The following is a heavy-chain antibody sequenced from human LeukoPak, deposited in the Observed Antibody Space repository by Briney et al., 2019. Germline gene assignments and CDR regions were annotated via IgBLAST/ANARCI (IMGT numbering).Heavy chain of an antibody. CDR2: ISGSGGST. CDR1: GFTFSSYA. V-gene: IGHV3-23*01. J-gene: IGHJ4*02. CDR3: AKLPHPLVVVPAAYFDY. Sequence: PGGSLRLSCAASGFTFSSYAMSWVRQAPGKGLEWVSAISGSGGSTYYADSVKSRFTISRDNSKNTLYLQMNSLRAEDTAVYYCAKLPHPLVVVPAAYFDYWGRGTLVTVSS. D-gene: IGHD2-2*01.